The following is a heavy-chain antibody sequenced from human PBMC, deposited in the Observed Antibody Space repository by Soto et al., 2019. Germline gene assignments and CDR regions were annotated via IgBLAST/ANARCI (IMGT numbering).Heavy chain of an antibody. V-gene: IGHV1-46*01. CDR3: ARAGIAVAGTSWFDP. Sequence: ASVKVSCKASGYTFTSYYMHWVRQAPGQGLEWMGRINPSGGSTSYAQKFQGRVTMTRDTSTSTVYMELSSLRSEDTAVYYCARAGIAVAGTSWFDPWGQGTLVTVSS. J-gene: IGHJ5*02. CDR1: GYTFTSYY. CDR2: INPSGGST. D-gene: IGHD6-19*01.